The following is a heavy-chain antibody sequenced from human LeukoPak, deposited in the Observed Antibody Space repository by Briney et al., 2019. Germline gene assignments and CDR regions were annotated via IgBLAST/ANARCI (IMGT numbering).Heavy chain of an antibody. CDR3: ARGPVLLWFGEREEDY. D-gene: IGHD3-10*01. V-gene: IGHV4-31*03. Sequence: SQTLSLTCTVSGGSISSGGYYWSWIRQHPGKGLEWIGYIYYSGSTYYNPSLKSRVTISVDTSKNQFSLKLSSVTAADTAVYYCARGPVLLWFGEREEDYWGQGTLVTVSS. CDR1: GGSISSGGYY. CDR2: IYYSGST. J-gene: IGHJ4*02.